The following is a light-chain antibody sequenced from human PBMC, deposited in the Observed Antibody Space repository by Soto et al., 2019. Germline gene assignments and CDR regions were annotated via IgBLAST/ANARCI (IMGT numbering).Light chain of an antibody. CDR2: QSS. CDR1: QSISSW. CDR3: QPYDNNGT. Sequence: DIQVTQSPSTLSASVGDRVTITCRASQSISSWLAWYQQKPGKAPKLLIYQSSSLQSGVPSRFGGSGSGTELSLTISSLQPEYFATYYGQPYDNNGTFGRGTKQEIK. J-gene: IGKJ2*01. V-gene: IGKV1-5*03.